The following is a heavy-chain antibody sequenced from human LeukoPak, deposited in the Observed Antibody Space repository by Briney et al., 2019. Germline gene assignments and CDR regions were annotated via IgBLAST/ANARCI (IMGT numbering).Heavy chain of an antibody. J-gene: IGHJ4*02. Sequence: ASVKVSCKASGYTFTSYYMHLVRQAPGQGLEWMGIINPSGGSTSYAQKFQGRVTMTRDTSTSIVYMELSSLRSEDTAVYYCARESKNYYDSSGYYVENDYWGQGTLVTVSS. CDR1: GYTFTSYY. CDR3: ARESKNYYDSSGYYVENDY. CDR2: INPSGGST. D-gene: IGHD3-22*01. V-gene: IGHV1-46*01.